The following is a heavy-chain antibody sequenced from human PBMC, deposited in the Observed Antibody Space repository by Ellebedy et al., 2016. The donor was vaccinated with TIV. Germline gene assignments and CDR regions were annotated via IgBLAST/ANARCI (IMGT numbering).Heavy chain of an antibody. CDR2: VDPTSAVT. CDR1: GYTFTYYY. V-gene: IGHV1-2*02. D-gene: IGHD2-21*01. Sequence: AASVKVSCKASGYTFTYYYIHWVRQAPGQGLEWMGWVDPTSAVTQYAQTFQGRVTMNSDTSITTAYLELTSLRSGDTAVYYCARGAVYSSDGMDVWGQGTTVTGS. CDR3: ARGAVYSSDGMDV. J-gene: IGHJ6*02.